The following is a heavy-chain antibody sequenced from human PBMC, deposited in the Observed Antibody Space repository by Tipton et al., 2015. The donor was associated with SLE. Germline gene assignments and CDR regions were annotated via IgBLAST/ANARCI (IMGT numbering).Heavy chain of an antibody. CDR3: ASPGDYYGSGSYYY. V-gene: IGHV4-59*11. J-gene: IGHJ4*02. Sequence: TLSLTCTVSGGSISSHYWSWIRQPPGKGLEWIGFIYYSGSTNYNPSLKSRITISVDTSKNQFSLKLSSVTAADTAVYYCASPGDYYGSGSYYYWGQGTLVTVSS. CDR1: GGSISSHY. D-gene: IGHD3-10*01. CDR2: IYYSGST.